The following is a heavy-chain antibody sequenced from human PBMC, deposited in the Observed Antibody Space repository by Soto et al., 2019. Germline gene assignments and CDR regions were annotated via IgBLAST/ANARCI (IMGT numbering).Heavy chain of an antibody. CDR1: GGSFSGYY. CDR2: INHSGST. Sequence: SETLSLTCAVYGGSFSGYYWSWIRQPPGKGLEWIGEINHSGSTNYNPSLKSRVTISVDTSKNQFSLKLSSVTAADTAVYYCARELQYYGSLGRAWFDPWGQGTLVTVSS. J-gene: IGHJ5*02. V-gene: IGHV4-34*01. D-gene: IGHD3-10*01. CDR3: ARELQYYGSLGRAWFDP.